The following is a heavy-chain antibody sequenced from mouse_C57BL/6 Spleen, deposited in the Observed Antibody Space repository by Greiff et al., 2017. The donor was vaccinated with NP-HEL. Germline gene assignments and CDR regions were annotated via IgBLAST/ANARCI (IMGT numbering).Heavy chain of an antibody. D-gene: IGHD2-4*01. Sequence: EVKVVESGGDLVKPGGSLKLSCAASGFTFSSYGMSWVRQTPDKRLEWVATISSGGSYTYFPDSVKGRFTISRDNAKNTLYLQMSSLKSEDTAMYYCARHHDYDVLYAMDYWGQGTSVTVSS. J-gene: IGHJ4*01. CDR3: ARHHDYDVLYAMDY. CDR1: GFTFSSYG. V-gene: IGHV5-6*01. CDR2: ISSGGSYT.